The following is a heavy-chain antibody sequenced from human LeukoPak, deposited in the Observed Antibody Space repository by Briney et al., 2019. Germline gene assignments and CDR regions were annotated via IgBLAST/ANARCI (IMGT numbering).Heavy chain of an antibody. Sequence: ASVKVSCKASGYTFTTYWIQWVRQAPGQGLEWVALINPNDGSTTYAHKFQGRVTMTRDTSTSTVYMDLSRLTFEDTAVYYCVRAPRDSSTMLDYWGQGTLVTASS. CDR2: INPNDGST. J-gene: IGHJ4*02. CDR3: VRAPRDSSTMLDY. CDR1: GYTFTTYW. V-gene: IGHV1-46*01. D-gene: IGHD6-13*01.